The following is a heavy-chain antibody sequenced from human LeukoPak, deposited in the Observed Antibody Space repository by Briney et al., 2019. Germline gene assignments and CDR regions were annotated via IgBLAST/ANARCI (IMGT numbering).Heavy chain of an antibody. Sequence: PGGSLRLSCAASGFTFNDYSMNWVRQAPGKGLEWVSSISNSGSFEFYADSVKSRFTVSRDNAKHSLYLQMNGLRAEDTAVYYCAKESVGQDYFDYWGQGTLVTVSS. D-gene: IGHD2-15*01. CDR2: ISNSGSFE. J-gene: IGHJ4*02. CDR3: AKESVGQDYFDY. CDR1: GFTFNDYS. V-gene: IGHV3-21*04.